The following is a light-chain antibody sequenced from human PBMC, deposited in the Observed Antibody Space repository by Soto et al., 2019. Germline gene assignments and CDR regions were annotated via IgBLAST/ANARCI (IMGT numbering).Light chain of an antibody. CDR1: ESVRIW. CDR2: KAS. J-gene: IGKJ1*01. V-gene: IGKV1-5*03. Sequence: DIQMTQSPSTLSASIGDRVTITCRASESVRIWVAWYQQKPGKAPKLLINKASELESGVPPRFSGSGSGTEFTLTISSLQPDDFATYYCQQYNRHATFGQGTKVEIK. CDR3: QQYNRHAT.